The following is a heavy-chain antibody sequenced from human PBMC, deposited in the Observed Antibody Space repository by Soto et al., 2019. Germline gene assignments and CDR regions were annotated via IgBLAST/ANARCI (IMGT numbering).Heavy chain of an antibody. D-gene: IGHD1-1*01. CDR3: ARTGDGHHDFLDY. J-gene: IGHJ4*02. CDR2: INQDGNED. Sequence: HPGGSLRLSCAASGFTFSSYWMNWVRQAPGKGLEWVANINQDGNEDNLLDSVKGRSTISRDNAKNSLFLQMNSLRVDDTAVYYCARTGDGHHDFLDYWGQGALVTVSS. CDR1: GFTFSSYW. V-gene: IGHV3-7*01.